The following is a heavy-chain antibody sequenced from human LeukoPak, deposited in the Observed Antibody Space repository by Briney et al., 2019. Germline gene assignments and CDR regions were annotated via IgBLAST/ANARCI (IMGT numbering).Heavy chain of an antibody. V-gene: IGHV3-9*01. CDR3: AKAWGSGSYPPDY. Sequence: SLRLSCAASGFTFDDYAMHWVRQAPGKGLEWVSGISWNSGSIGYADSVKGRFTISRDNAKNSLYLQMNSLRAEDTALYYCAKAWGSGSYPPDYWGQGTLVTVSS. D-gene: IGHD3-10*01. CDR1: GFTFDDYA. CDR2: ISWNSGSI. J-gene: IGHJ4*02.